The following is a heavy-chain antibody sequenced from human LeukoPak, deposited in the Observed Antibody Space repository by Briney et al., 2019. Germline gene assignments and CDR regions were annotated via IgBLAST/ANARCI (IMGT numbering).Heavy chain of an antibody. J-gene: IGHJ4*02. Sequence: ASVKVSCKASRYTFTSYYMHWVRQAPGQGLEWMGIINPSGGSTSYAQKFQGRVTMTRDTSTSTVYMELSSLRSEDTAVYYCATRGIAAAGGDYWGQGTLVTVSS. D-gene: IGHD6-13*01. CDR1: RYTFTSYY. CDR3: ATRGIAAAGGDY. V-gene: IGHV1-46*01. CDR2: INPSGGST.